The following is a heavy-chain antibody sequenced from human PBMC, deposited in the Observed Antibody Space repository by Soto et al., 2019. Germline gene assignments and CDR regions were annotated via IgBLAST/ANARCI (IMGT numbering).Heavy chain of an antibody. CDR2: IWYDGSNT. CDR3: ARDRQSLAPYALGV. D-gene: IGHD6-19*01. CDR1: GFTFSGHA. J-gene: IGHJ6*02. Sequence: QVPVVESGGGVVQPGRSLRLSCTASGFTFSGHAMRWVRQPPGKGLEWVAQIWYDGSNTYYADSVKGRFTISRDNSKNTLYVQMDSLRVEDTGVYYCARDRQSLAPYALGVCGQGTSVTVSS. V-gene: IGHV3-33*01.